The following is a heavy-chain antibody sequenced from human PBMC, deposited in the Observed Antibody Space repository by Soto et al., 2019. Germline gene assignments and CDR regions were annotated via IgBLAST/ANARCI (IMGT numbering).Heavy chain of an antibody. D-gene: IGHD3-3*01. V-gene: IGHV4-39*01. CDR3: ARSPSRYDSHY. CDR2: IYFTGIT. Sequence: SETLSLTCTVSGGSISSSSYYWGWIRQPPGKGLEWIGSIYFTGITSYNPSLRSRVTISVATSKTQFFLKLKSVTAADTAVYYCARSPSRYDSHYWGQGILVTVSS. CDR1: GGSISSSSYY. J-gene: IGHJ4*02.